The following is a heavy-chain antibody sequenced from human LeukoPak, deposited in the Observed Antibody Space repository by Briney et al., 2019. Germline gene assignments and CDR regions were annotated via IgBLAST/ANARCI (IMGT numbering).Heavy chain of an antibody. J-gene: IGHJ4*02. V-gene: IGHV1-18*04. CDR2: ISAYNGNT. Sequence: ASVKVSCKASGYTFTNCYMHWVRQAPGQGLEWMGWISAYNGNTNYAQKLQGRVTMTTDTSTSTAYMELRSLRSDDTAVYYCARDLRLGYCSGGSCYPFGYWGQGTLVTVSS. D-gene: IGHD2-15*01. CDR1: GYTFTNCY. CDR3: ARDLRLGYCSGGSCYPFGY.